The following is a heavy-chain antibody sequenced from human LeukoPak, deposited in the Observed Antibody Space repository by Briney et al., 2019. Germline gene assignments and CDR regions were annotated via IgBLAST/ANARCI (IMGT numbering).Heavy chain of an antibody. J-gene: IGHJ4*02. Sequence: SETLSLTCTVSGGSISSYYWSWIRQPPGKGLEWIGYIYYTGSTNYNPSLKSRVTISVDTSKTQFSLKLGSVTAADTAVYYCARVMYDSSDYPFDYWGQGTLVTVSS. CDR2: IYYTGST. V-gene: IGHV4-59*08. D-gene: IGHD3-22*01. CDR1: GGSISSYY. CDR3: ARVMYDSSDYPFDY.